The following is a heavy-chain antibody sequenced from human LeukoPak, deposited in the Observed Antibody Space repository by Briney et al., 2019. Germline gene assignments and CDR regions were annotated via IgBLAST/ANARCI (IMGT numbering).Heavy chain of an antibody. CDR1: GFTFSSYG. Sequence: GGSLRLSCAASGFTFSSYGMHWDRQAPGKALEWVAVISYDGSNKYYADSVKGRFTISRDNSKNTLYPQMNSLRAEDTAVYYCAKDSSDSSGRGYFDYWGQGTLVTVSS. CDR3: AKDSSDSSGRGYFDY. D-gene: IGHD3-22*01. CDR2: ISYDGSNK. J-gene: IGHJ4*02. V-gene: IGHV3-30*18.